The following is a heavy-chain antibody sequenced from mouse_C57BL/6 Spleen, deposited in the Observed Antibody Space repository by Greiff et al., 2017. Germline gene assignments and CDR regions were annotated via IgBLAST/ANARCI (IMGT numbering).Heavy chain of an antibody. CDR3: ARGANWHYFDY. J-gene: IGHJ2*01. D-gene: IGHD4-1*01. CDR2: ISYDGSN. Sequence: EVQLQESGPGLVKPSQSLSLTCSVTGYSITSGYYWNWIRQFPGNKLEWMGYISYDGSNNYNPSLKNRISITRDTSKNQFFLKLNSVTTKDTATYYCARGANWHYFDYWGQGTTLTVSS. V-gene: IGHV3-6*01. CDR1: GYSITSGYY.